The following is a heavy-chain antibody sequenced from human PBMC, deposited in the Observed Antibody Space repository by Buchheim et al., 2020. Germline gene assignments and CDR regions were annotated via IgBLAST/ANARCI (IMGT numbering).Heavy chain of an antibody. D-gene: IGHD1-20*01. CDR2: IYYSGST. CDR1: GGSFSGYY. CDR3: ARDPGGYNWNGYYYYGMDV. J-gene: IGHJ6*02. Sequence: QVQLQQWGAGLLKPSETLSLTCAVYGGSFSGYYWSWIRQPPGKGLEWIGYIYYSGSTNYNPSLKSRVTISVDTSKNQFSLKLSSVTAADTAVYYCARDPGGYNWNGYYYYGMDVWGQGTT. V-gene: IGHV4-34*11.